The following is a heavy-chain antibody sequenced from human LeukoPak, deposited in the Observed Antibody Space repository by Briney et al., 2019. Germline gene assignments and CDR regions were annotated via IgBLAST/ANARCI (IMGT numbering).Heavy chain of an antibody. D-gene: IGHD2-15*01. V-gene: IGHV1-2*02. CDR1: GYTFTGYY. J-gene: IGHJ4*02. Sequence: ASVKVSCKASGYTFTGYYMHWVRQAPGQGLEWMGWINPNSGGTNYAQKVQGRVTMTRDTSISTAYMELSRLRSDDTAVYYCARIFSRAVVAATPYDDYWGQGTLVTVSS. CDR2: INPNSGGT. CDR3: ARIFSRAVVAATPYDDY.